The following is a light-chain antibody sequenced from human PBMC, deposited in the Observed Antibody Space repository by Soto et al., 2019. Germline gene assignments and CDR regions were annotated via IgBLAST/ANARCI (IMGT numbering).Light chain of an antibody. CDR1: QGISTW. V-gene: IGKV1-12*01. CDR2: GAS. CDR3: QQASSLPHT. J-gene: IGKJ2*01. Sequence: DIQMTQSPSSVSASVGDRVTLTCRASQGISTWLAWYQQKPGKVPKLLIYGASRLQTGVPSRFSGSGSGTDFTLTISSLQPEDFATYYCQQASSLPHTFGQGTRLEIK.